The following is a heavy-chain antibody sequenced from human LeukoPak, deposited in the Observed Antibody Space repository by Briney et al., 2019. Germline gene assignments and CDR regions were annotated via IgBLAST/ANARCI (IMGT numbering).Heavy chain of an antibody. CDR3: ARGGVGMATTMVYFDY. CDR1: GFIFSNYG. Sequence: GGSLRLSCAASGFIFSNYGMHWVRQAPGKGLEWVAVLSYDGTNRYYADSVKGRFTVSRDNSKNTLYLQMNSLRAEDTAVYYCARGGVGMATTMVYFDYWGQGTLVTVSS. D-gene: IGHD5-24*01. V-gene: IGHV3-30*03. CDR2: LSYDGTNR. J-gene: IGHJ4*02.